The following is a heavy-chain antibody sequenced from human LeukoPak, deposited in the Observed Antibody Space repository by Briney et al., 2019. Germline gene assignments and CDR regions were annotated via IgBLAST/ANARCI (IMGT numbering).Heavy chain of an antibody. Sequence: GGSLRLSCAASGFTFSSYAMSWVRQAPGKGLEWVSAISGSGGSTYYADSVKGRFTISRDNAKNTLSLQMNSLRAEDTAVYYCARDLGYYDSSGYYHDAFDIWGQGTMVTVSS. J-gene: IGHJ3*02. V-gene: IGHV3-23*01. CDR2: ISGSGGST. CDR1: GFTFSSYA. D-gene: IGHD3-22*01. CDR3: ARDLGYYDSSGYYHDAFDI.